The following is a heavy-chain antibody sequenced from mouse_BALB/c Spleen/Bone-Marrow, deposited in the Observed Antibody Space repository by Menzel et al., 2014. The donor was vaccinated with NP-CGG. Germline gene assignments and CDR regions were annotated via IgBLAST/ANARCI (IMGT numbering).Heavy chain of an antibody. D-gene: IGHD2-10*02. CDR2: IYPGDGET. V-gene: IGHV1-80*01. CDR3: ARKYGDY. CDR1: GYPFSSYW. J-gene: IGHJ2*01. Sequence: VQLQQSGAELVRPGSLVKISCKASGYPFSSYWMNWVKQRPGQGLEWIGQIYPGDGETNYNGKFKGNATLTADKSSSTAYMQLISLTSEDSAVYFCARKYGDYWGQGTTLTVSS.